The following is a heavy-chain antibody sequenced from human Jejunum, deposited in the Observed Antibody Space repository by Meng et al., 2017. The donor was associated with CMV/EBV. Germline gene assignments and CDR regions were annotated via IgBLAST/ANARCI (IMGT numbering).Heavy chain of an antibody. CDR3: ARDRYSHNGVCYASPPPYYHGMGV. CDR2: TSTSGTTK. J-gene: IGHJ6*02. V-gene: IGHV3-48*03. D-gene: IGHD2-8*01. Sequence: NWVRQAPGKGLEWLSYTSTSGTTKYYTDAVKGRFTIFRDNAKNSLYLQMNSLRAEDTAVYYCARDRYSHNGVCYASPPPYYHGMGVWGQGTTVTVSS.